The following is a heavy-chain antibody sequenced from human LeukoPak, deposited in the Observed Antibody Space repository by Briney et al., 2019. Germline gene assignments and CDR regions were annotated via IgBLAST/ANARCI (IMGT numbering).Heavy chain of an antibody. D-gene: IGHD2-2*01. CDR1: GFTFSSYT. Sequence: GGSLRLSCAASGFTFSSYTMNWVRQAPGRGLEWVSCISSSSTYMLYADSAKGRFTISRDNAKNSLYLQMNSLRDEDTAVYYCARRYCTSINCYVGILDYWGQGTLVTVSS. V-gene: IGHV3-21*01. CDR3: ARRYCTSINCYVGILDY. CDR2: ISSSSTYM. J-gene: IGHJ4*02.